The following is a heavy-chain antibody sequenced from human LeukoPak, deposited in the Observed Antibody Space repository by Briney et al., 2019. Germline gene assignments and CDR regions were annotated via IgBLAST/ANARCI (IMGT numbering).Heavy chain of an antibody. J-gene: IGHJ3*02. V-gene: IGHV5-51*01. CDR1: GYSFTSYW. D-gene: IGHD3-22*01. Sequence: GESLQISCKGSGYSFTSYWIGWVRQMPGKGLEWMGIIYPGDSDTRYSPSFQGQVTISADKSISTAYLQWSSLKASDTAMYYCARPPRDYYDSSGYYLDAFDIWGQGTMVTVSS. CDR2: IYPGDSDT. CDR3: ARPPRDYYDSSGYYLDAFDI.